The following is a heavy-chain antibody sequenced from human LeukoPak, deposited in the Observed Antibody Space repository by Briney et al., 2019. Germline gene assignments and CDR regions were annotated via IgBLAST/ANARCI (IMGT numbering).Heavy chain of an antibody. Sequence: GGSLRLSCAASGFTFNSYAMYWVRQAPGKGLEWVSGIFGSGGSAHYADSVKGRFTISRDNSKNTVYPQMDSLRVEDTAVYYCGKTTTGYSSGRYPGWPVDYWGQGTLVTVSS. CDR1: GFTFNSYA. CDR3: GKTTTGYSSGRYPGWPVDY. CDR2: IFGSGGSA. V-gene: IGHV3-23*01. J-gene: IGHJ4*02. D-gene: IGHD6-19*01.